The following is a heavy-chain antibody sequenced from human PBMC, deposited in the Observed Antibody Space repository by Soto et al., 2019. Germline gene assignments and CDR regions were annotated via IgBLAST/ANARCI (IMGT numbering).Heavy chain of an antibody. V-gene: IGHV3-33*01. Sequence: QVQLVESGGGVVQPGKSLRLSCAASGFTFSHHGIHWVRQAPGKGLEWVAVIWYDGSLKYYGDSVQGRFTVFRDNSKNTVYLQMNSLRAEDSAVYYCARWDLDWWGQGTLVTVSS. CDR2: IWYDGSLK. CDR3: ARWDLDW. D-gene: IGHD2-21*01. CDR1: GFTFSHHG. J-gene: IGHJ4*02.